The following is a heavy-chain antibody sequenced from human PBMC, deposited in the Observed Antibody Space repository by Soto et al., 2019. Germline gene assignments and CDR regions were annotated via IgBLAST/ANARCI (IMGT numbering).Heavy chain of an antibody. D-gene: IGHD2-2*01. CDR2: IYYSGST. Sequence: SATLSLTCTVSCRSISSYYWSWNRHPPGRGLEWMGYIYYSGSTSYKPSLKSRVTMSVDTSKNQFSLKLSSVTAADTAGYYCARLFLGCSSTSYVDSWGRGTPVTVS. CDR3: ARLFLGCSSTSYVDS. V-gene: IGHV4-59*07. J-gene: IGHJ4*02. CDR1: CRSISSYY.